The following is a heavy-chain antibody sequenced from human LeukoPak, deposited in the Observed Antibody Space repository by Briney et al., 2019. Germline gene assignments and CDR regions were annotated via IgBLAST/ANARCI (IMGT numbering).Heavy chain of an antibody. D-gene: IGHD1-7*01. CDR3: TTEFKELGSFFYFYYMDV. CDR2: IKTKSEGGTT. CDR1: GLTFRNAG. Sequence: GGSLRLSCTASGLTFRNAGMNWVRKAPGKGLEWVGRIKTKSEGGTTDYAAPAKGRFPISRHSSKNALFLQMDSLKSDATAMYYCTTEFKELGSFFYFYYMDVWGTGTTVTISS. V-gene: IGHV3-15*01. J-gene: IGHJ6*03.